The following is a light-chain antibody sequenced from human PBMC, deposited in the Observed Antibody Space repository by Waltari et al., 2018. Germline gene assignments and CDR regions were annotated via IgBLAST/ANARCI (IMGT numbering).Light chain of an antibody. CDR2: YAS. J-gene: IGKJ1*01. CDR3: HQIASLPRT. Sequence: IVLTQSPAFQSVAPKAIVTITCRASQSIGSRLHWYQQKPDQSPKLLIKYASQSISGVPSRFSGSGSGTDFTLTINSLEAEDVAVYYCHQIASLPRTFGPGTKVEIK. CDR1: QSIGSR. V-gene: IGKV6D-21*02.